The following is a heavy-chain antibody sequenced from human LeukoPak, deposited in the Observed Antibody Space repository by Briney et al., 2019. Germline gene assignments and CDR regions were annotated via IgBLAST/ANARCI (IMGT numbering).Heavy chain of an antibody. J-gene: IGHJ5*02. V-gene: IGHV4-59*01. CDR3: ARRVGSSSWFDP. CDR1: GGSISSYY. D-gene: IGHD6-13*01. CDR2: IFYSGST. Sequence: SETLSLTCTVPGGSISSYYWSCIRQPPGKGLEWIGYIFYSGSTKYNPSLKSRVSISVDMSKNQFSLKLSSVTAAYTAVYYCARRVGSSSWFDPWGQGTLVTVSS.